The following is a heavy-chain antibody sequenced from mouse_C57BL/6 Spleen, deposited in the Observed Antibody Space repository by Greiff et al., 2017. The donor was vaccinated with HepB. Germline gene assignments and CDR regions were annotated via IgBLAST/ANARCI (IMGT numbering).Heavy chain of an antibody. CDR2: ISNGGGST. CDR1: GFTFSDYY. J-gene: IGHJ3*01. Sequence: EVKLMESGGGLVQPGGSLKLSCAASGFTFSDYYMYWFRQTPEKRLEWVAYISNGGGSTYYPDTVKGRFTISRDNAKNTLYLQMSRLKSEDTAMYYCARHAGSSGPLCAYWGQGTLVTVSA. V-gene: IGHV5-12*01. CDR3: ARHAGSSGPLCAY. D-gene: IGHD3-2*02.